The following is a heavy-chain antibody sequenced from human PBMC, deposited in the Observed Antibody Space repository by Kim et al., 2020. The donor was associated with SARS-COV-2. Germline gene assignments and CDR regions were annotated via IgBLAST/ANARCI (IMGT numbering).Heavy chain of an antibody. D-gene: IGHD4-17*01. J-gene: IGHJ4*02. CDR1: GGSVSSGSYY. Sequence: SETLSLTCTVSGGSVSSGSYYWSWIRQPPGKGLEWIGYIYYSGSTNYNPSLKSRVTISVDTSKNQFSLKLSSVTAADTAVYYCARGGLSYGDYVDYWGQG. V-gene: IGHV4-61*01. CDR3: ARGGLSYGDYVDY. CDR2: IYYSGST.